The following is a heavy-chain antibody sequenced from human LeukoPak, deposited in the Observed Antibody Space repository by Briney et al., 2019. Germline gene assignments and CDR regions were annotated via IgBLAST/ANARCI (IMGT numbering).Heavy chain of an antibody. Sequence: GGSLRLSCAASGFTFSSYAMSWVRQAPGKGLEWVSAISGSGGSTYYADSVKGRFTISRDNSKNTLYLQMNSLRAEDTAVYYCAKYTIFGVGPYYYYYYYMDVWGKGTTVTVSS. V-gene: IGHV3-23*01. CDR2: ISGSGGST. CDR3: AKYTIFGVGPYYYYYYYMDV. J-gene: IGHJ6*03. D-gene: IGHD3-3*01. CDR1: GFTFSSYA.